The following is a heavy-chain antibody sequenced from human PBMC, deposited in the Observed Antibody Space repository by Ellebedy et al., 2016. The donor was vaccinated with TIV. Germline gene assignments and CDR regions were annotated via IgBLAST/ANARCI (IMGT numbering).Heavy chain of an antibody. CDR1: GFTFSGYA. Sequence: GESLKISCVASGFTFSGYAMSWVRQAPGKGLEWVSGINSGGIGTYYGDSVKGRFTISRDNSKNTLYLQMNSLRAEDTALYYCAKIPVAYNWNYADDHWGQGTLVTVSS. CDR3: AKIPVAYNWNYADDH. D-gene: IGHD1-7*01. V-gene: IGHV3-23*01. CDR2: INSGGIGT. J-gene: IGHJ5*02.